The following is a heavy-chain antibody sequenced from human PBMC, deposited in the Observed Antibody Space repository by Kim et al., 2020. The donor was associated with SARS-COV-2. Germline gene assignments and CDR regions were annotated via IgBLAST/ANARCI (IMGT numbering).Heavy chain of an antibody. J-gene: IGHJ4*01. Sequence: SETLSLTCAVYGGSFSGYYWSWIRQPPGKGLEWIGEINHSGSTNYNPSLKSRVTISVDTSKNQFSLKLSSVTAAETAVYYCARQCFTRDGYNWAFDDWG. CDR1: GGSFSGYY. D-gene: IGHD1-20*01. V-gene: IGHV4-34*01. CDR2: INHSGST. CDR3: ARQCFTRDGYNWAFDD.